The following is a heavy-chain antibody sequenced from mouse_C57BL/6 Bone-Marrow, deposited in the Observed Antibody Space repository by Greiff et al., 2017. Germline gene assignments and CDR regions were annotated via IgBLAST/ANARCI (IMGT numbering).Heavy chain of an antibody. J-gene: IGHJ4*01. CDR3: ARGGGWLLRAMDY. V-gene: IGHV1-80*01. CDR2: IYPGDGDT. CDR1: GYAFSSYW. Sequence: QVQLQQSGAELVKPGASVKISCKASGYAFSSYWMNWVKQRPGKGLEWIGQIYPGDGDTNYNGKFKGKATLSADKSSSTAYMQLSSLTSEDSAVYFCARGGGWLLRAMDYWGQGTSVTVSS. D-gene: IGHD2-3*01.